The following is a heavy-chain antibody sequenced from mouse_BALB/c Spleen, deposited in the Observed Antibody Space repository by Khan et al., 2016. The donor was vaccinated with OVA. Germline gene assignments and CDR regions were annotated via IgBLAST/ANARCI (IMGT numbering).Heavy chain of an antibody. CDR2: IRNKANGYTT. CDR1: GFTFTDYY. J-gene: IGHJ4*01. D-gene: IGHD4-1*01. V-gene: IGHV7-3*02. CDR3: ASFWGDAMDY. Sequence: EVELVESGGGLVQPGGSLRLSCATSGFTFTDYYMSWVRQPPGKALEWLGFIRNKANGYTTEYSASVKGRFTISRDNSQSILYLQMNTLRAEDSATYYCASFWGDAMDYWGQGTSVTVSS.